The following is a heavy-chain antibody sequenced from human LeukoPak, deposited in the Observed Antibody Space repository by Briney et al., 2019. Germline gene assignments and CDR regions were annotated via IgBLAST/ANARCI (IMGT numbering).Heavy chain of an antibody. CDR2: IFSTGST. J-gene: IGHJ5*02. Sequence: PSETLSLTCTVSSGSISGVNYYWSWVRQPAGKGLEWIGRIFSTGSTTYNPSLQRRVTISADTSKSQCSLKLTSVTAADTAVYYCAKVGGWGNWFDPWGQGILVTVSS. CDR1: SGSISGVNYY. V-gene: IGHV4-61*02. CDR3: AKVGGWGNWFDP. D-gene: IGHD3-16*01.